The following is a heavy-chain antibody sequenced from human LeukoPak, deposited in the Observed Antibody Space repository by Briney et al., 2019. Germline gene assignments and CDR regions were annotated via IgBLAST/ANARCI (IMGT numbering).Heavy chain of an antibody. D-gene: IGHD3-10*01. V-gene: IGHV3-11*04. Sequence: GGSLRLSCAASGFTFSDYYMSWIRQAPGKGLEWVSYISSSGSTIYYADSVKGRFTISRDNSMNTLYLQMNSLRAEDTAVYYCARDLLLWFGESPPDYWGQGTLVTVSS. J-gene: IGHJ4*02. CDR2: ISSSGSTI. CDR3: ARDLLLWFGESPPDY. CDR1: GFTFSDYY.